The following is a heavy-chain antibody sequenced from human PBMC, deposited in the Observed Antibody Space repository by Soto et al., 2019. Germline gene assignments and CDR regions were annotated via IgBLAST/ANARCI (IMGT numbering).Heavy chain of an antibody. CDR2: IYYSGST. V-gene: IGHV4-31*03. J-gene: IGHJ4*02. D-gene: IGHD3-22*01. CDR1: VGSISSGGYY. Sequence: PSETLSLTCTFSVGSISSGGYYCSWIRQHPWKGLEWIGYIYYSGSTYYNPSLKSRVTISVDTSKNQFSLKLSSVTAADTAVYYCARAYYSDSSGQPGVLFHCWGQGTLVTVSS. CDR3: ARAYYSDSSGQPGVLFHC.